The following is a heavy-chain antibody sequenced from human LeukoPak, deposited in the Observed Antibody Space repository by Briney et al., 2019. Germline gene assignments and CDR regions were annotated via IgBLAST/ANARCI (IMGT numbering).Heavy chain of an antibody. CDR3: ARHPELYFFDY. CDR1: GASISSYY. V-gene: IGHV4-59*08. J-gene: IGHJ4*02. D-gene: IGHD3-10*01. Sequence: SETLSLTCTVSGASISSYYWSWIRQPPGKGLEWIGYISYSGSTNYNPSLKSRVTISADTSKNQVPLTLSSVTAADTAVYYCARHPELYFFDYWGQGTLVTVSS. CDR2: ISYSGST.